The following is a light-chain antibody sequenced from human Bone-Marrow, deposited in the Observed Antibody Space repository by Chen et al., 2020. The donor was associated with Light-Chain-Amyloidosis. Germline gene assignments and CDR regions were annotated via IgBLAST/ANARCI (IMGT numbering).Light chain of an antibody. CDR1: DLPTKY. V-gene: IGLV3-25*03. J-gene: IGLJ2*01. Sequence: SYELTQPPSVSVSPGQTARITCSGDDLPTKYAYWYQQKPAQAPVLVIHRDTEMPLGISERFCGSSSGTTATLTISGVQAEDEADYHCQSAESSGTYEVIFGGGTKLTVL. CDR2: RDT. CDR3: QSAESSGTYEVI.